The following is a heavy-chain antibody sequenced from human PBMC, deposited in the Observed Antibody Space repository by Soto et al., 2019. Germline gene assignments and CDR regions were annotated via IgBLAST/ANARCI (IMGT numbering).Heavy chain of an antibody. J-gene: IGHJ5*02. Sequence: GASVKVSCKASGYTFTSYDINWVRQATGQGLEWMGWMNPNSGNTGYAQKFQGRVTMTRNTSISTAYMELSSLRSEDTVVYYCARGRPYYYGSGSSPPDPWGQGTLVTVSS. CDR3: ARGRPYYYGSGSSPPDP. CDR2: MNPNSGNT. D-gene: IGHD3-10*01. CDR1: GYTFTSYD. V-gene: IGHV1-8*01.